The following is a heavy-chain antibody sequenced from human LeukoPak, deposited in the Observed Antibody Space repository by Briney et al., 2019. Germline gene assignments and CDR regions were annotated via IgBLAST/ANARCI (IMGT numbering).Heavy chain of an antibody. J-gene: IGHJ4*02. CDR2: IYYSGST. CDR1: GGSLSSYY. CDR3: ARSELLWFGGVNSGFDY. Sequence: PSETLSLTCTVSGGSLSSYYWSWLRQPPGKGLEWIGYIYYSGSTNYNPSLKSRVTISLDTSKNQFSLKLSSVTAADTAVYYCARSELLWFGGVNSGFDYWGQGTLVTVSS. D-gene: IGHD3-10*01. V-gene: IGHV4-59*01.